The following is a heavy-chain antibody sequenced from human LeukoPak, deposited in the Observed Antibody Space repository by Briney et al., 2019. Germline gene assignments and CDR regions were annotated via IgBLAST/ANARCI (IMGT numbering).Heavy chain of an antibody. CDR1: RYTFTSYA. Sequence: ASVKVSCKASRYTFTSYAMHWVRQAPGQRLEWMGWINAGNGNTKYSQEFQGRVTITRDKSTSTAYMELSILRSEGTAVYYCAREIGPAQVGATDYWGQGTLVTVSS. D-gene: IGHD1-26*01. V-gene: IGHV1-3*03. J-gene: IGHJ4*02. CDR2: INAGNGNT. CDR3: AREIGPAQVGATDY.